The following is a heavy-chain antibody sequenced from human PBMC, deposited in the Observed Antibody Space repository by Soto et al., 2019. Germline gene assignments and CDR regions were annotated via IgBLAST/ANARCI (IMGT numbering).Heavy chain of an antibody. Sequence: LSLTCAVYGGSFSGYYWSWIRQPPGKGLEWIGEINHSGSTNYNPSLKSRVTISVDTSKNQFSLKLSSVTAADTAVYYCARGGLYSSSWYGYYYYGMDVWGQGTTVTVSS. CDR1: GGSFSGYY. V-gene: IGHV4-34*01. J-gene: IGHJ6*02. CDR2: INHSGST. D-gene: IGHD6-13*01. CDR3: ARGGLYSSSWYGYYYYGMDV.